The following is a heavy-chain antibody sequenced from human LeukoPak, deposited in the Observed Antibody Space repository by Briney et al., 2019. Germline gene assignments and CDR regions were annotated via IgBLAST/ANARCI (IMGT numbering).Heavy chain of an antibody. CDR1: GGSISSSSYY. Sequence: SETLSLTCTVSGGSISSSSYYWGWIRQPPGKGLEWIGSIYYSGSTYYNPSLKSRVTISVDTSKNQFSLKLSSVTAADTAVYYCARDRKTPRLYGWNWFDPWGQGTLVTVSS. J-gene: IGHJ5*02. D-gene: IGHD6-19*01. V-gene: IGHV4-39*07. CDR3: ARDRKTPRLYGWNWFDP. CDR2: IYYSGST.